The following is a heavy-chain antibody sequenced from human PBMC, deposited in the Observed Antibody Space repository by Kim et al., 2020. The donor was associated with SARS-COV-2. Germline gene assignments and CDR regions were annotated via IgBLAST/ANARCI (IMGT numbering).Heavy chain of an antibody. CDR3: AKGGVAATEGYFDY. J-gene: IGHJ4*02. D-gene: IGHD2-15*01. Sequence: ATLVRGRFTISRNNAKNTLYLQWNSLGAEDTAVYYCAKGGVAATEGYFDYWGRGTLVTVAS. V-gene: IGHV3-23*01.